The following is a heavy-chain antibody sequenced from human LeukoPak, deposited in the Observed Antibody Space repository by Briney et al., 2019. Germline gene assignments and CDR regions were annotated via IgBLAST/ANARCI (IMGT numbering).Heavy chain of an antibody. Sequence: PGGSLRLSCAASGFTFSSYAMSWVRQAPGKGLEWVSAISGSGGSTYYADSVKGRFSISRDNSKNTLYLQMNSLRAEDTAVYYCAKDGAIFGVVNWFDPWGQGTLVTVSS. CDR1: GFTFSSYA. D-gene: IGHD3-3*01. V-gene: IGHV3-23*01. J-gene: IGHJ5*02. CDR2: ISGSGGST. CDR3: AKDGAIFGVVNWFDP.